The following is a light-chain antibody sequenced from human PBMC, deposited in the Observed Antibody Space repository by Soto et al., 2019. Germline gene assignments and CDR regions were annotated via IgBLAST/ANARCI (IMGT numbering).Light chain of an antibody. CDR1: SGHSSYA. V-gene: IGLV4-69*01. CDR3: QTWGTGPWV. Sequence: QPVLTQSPSASASLGASVKLTCTLSSGHSSYAIAWHQQQPEKGPRYLMKLNSDGSHSKGDGIPDCFSGSSSGAERYLTISSLQSEDEADYYCQTWGTGPWVFGGGTKVTVL. J-gene: IGLJ3*02. CDR2: LNSDGSH.